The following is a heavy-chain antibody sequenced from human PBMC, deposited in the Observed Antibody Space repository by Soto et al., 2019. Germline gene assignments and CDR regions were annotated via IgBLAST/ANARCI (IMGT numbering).Heavy chain of an antibody. CDR2: IYYSGST. V-gene: IGHV4-59*01. Sequence: SETLSLTCTVSGFSISSYYWSWIRQPPGKGLEWIGYIYYSGSTNYNPSLKSRVTISVDTSKNQFSLKLSSVTAADTAVYYCARDLYYDILTGYYGYYGMDVWGQGTTVTVSS. CDR3: ARDLYYDILTGYYGYYGMDV. CDR1: GFSISSYY. D-gene: IGHD3-9*01. J-gene: IGHJ6*02.